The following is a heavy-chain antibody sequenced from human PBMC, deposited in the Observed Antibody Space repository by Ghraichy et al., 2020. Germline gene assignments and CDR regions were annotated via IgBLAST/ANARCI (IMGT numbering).Heavy chain of an antibody. J-gene: IGHJ6*02. Sequence: ASVKVSCKASGYTFTSYAIHWVRQAPGQRLEWMGWIHAGNGNTKYSQKLQGRVTLTRDTSVNTAYMEMSSLRSEDTAVYYCARDEDVWGQGTTVTVFS. CDR1: GYTFTSYA. CDR2: IHAGNGNT. CDR3: ARDEDV. V-gene: IGHV1-3*01.